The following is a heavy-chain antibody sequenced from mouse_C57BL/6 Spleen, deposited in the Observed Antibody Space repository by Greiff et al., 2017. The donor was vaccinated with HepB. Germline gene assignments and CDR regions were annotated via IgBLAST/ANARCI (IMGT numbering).Heavy chain of an antibody. CDR1: GYAFSSYW. D-gene: IGHD1-1*01. CDR2: IYPGDGDT. CDR3: ARRDYYGSSDAMDY. J-gene: IGHJ4*01. Sequence: QVQLNQSGAELVKPGASVKISCKASGYAFSSYWMNWVKQRPGKGLEWIGQIYPGDGDTNYNGKFKGKATLTADKSSSTAYMQLSSLTSEDSAVYFCARRDYYGSSDAMDYWGQGTSVTVSS. V-gene: IGHV1-80*01.